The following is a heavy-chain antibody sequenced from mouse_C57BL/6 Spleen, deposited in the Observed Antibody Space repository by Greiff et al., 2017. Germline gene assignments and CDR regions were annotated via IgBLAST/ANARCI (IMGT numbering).Heavy chain of an antibody. V-gene: IGHV1-64*01. CDR3: ARWIQFITTGEDDY. CDR1: GYTFTSYW. Sequence: QVQLQQPGAELVKPGASVKLSCKASGYTFTSYWMHWVKQRPGQGLEWIGMIHPNSGSPTSNEKFKSKATLTVDKSSSTAYMQLSSLTSEDSAVYYCARWIQFITTGEDDYWGQGTTLTVSA. CDR2: IHPNSGSP. D-gene: IGHD1-1*01. J-gene: IGHJ2*01.